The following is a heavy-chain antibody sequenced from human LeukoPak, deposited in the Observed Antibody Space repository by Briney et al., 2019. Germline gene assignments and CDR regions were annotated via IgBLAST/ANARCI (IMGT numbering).Heavy chain of an antibody. V-gene: IGHV7-4-1*02. CDR3: ARGYCSGGSCYGEYYYYYMDV. CDR1: GYTFTSYG. J-gene: IGHJ6*03. CDR2: INTNTGNP. D-gene: IGHD2-15*01. Sequence: ASVKVSCKASGYTFTSYGISWVRQAPGQGLEWMGWINTNTGNPTYAQGFTGRFVFSLDTSVSTAYLQISSLKAEDTAVYYCARGYCSGGSCYGEYYYYYMDVWGKGTTVTVSS.